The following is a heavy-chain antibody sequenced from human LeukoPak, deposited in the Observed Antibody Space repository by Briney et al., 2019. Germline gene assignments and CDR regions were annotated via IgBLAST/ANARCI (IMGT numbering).Heavy chain of an antibody. Sequence: PGGSLRLSCAASGFTFSSYAMSWVRQAPGKGLEWVSAISGSGGSTYYADSVKGRFTISRDNSKNTLYLQMNSLRAEDTAVYYCARQKRGEWLVLGNNYYMDVWGKGTTVTVSS. V-gene: IGHV3-23*01. CDR2: ISGSGGST. J-gene: IGHJ6*03. D-gene: IGHD6-19*01. CDR3: ARQKRGEWLVLGNNYYMDV. CDR1: GFTFSSYA.